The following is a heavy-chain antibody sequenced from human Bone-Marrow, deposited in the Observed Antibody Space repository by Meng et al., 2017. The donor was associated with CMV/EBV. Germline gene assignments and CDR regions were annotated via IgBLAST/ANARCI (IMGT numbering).Heavy chain of an antibody. CDR1: GYTFTGYY. Sequence: ASVKVSCKTSGYTFTGYYIHWVRQDPGQGLEWMGWISAYNGNTNYAQKLQGRVTMTTDTSTSTAYMELRSLRSDDTAVYYCARVDIVVVPAALGGYYYYGMDVWGQGTTVTVSS. CDR3: ARVDIVVVPAALGGYYYYGMDV. CDR2: ISAYNGNT. J-gene: IGHJ6*02. V-gene: IGHV1-18*04. D-gene: IGHD2-2*01.